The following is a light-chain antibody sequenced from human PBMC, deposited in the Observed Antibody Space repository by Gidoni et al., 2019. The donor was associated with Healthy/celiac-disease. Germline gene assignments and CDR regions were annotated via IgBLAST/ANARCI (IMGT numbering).Light chain of an antibody. CDR3: AAWDDSLNGPV. J-gene: IGLJ2*01. Sequence: QSVMTPPPSASGPPQPGVTISCSGSSSNIGSNTVNWYQQLPGTAPKLLIYSNNQRPSGVPDRFSGSKSGTSASLAISGLQSEDEADYYCAAWDDSLNGPVFGGGTKLTVL. CDR1: SSNIGSNT. V-gene: IGLV1-44*01. CDR2: SNN.